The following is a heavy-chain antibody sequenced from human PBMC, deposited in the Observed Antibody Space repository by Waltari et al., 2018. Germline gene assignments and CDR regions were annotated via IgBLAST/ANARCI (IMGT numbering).Heavy chain of an antibody. CDR1: GFTFDDYG. Sequence: EVQLVESGGGLVQPGRSLRLSCAASGFTFDDYGMHWVRRVPGKGLEWVSGISWNSGSIGYADSVWGRFTISRDNTKNSLYLQMNSLRAEDTALYFCAKSTQTYYYESSGYHYDYWGQGTLVTVSS. J-gene: IGHJ4*02. CDR3: AKSTQTYYYESSGYHYDY. CDR2: ISWNSGSI. V-gene: IGHV3-9*01. D-gene: IGHD3-22*01.